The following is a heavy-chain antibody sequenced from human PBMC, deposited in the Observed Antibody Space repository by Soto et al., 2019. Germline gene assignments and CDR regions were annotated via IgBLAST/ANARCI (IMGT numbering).Heavy chain of an antibody. J-gene: IGHJ4*02. D-gene: IGHD1-26*01. CDR3: ARGAELDY. CDR2: INVYNGHT. Sequence: GASVKVSCKASGYTFSSYGISWVRQAPGQGLEWLGWINVYNGHTNYAQKLQGRVTITTHTSTSTVYMELRSLRLDDTAVYYCARGAELDYWGQGSLVTVSS. CDR1: GYTFSSYG. V-gene: IGHV1-18*01.